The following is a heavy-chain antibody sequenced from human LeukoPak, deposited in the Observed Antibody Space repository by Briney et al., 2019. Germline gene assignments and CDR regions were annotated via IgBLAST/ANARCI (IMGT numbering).Heavy chain of an antibody. V-gene: IGHV3-21*01. CDR3: ARVGITMVRGVIIINWFDP. D-gene: IGHD3-10*01. CDR1: GFTFSSYS. Sequence: PGGSLRLSCAASGFTFSSYSMNWVRQAPGKGLEWVSSISSSSSYIYYADSVKGRFTISRDNAKNSLYLQMNSLRAEDTAVYYCARVGITMVRGVIIINWFDPWGQGTLVTVSS. J-gene: IGHJ5*02. CDR2: ISSSSSYI.